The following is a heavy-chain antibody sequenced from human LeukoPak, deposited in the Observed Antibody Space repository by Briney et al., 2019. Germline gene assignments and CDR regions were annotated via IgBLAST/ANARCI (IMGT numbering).Heavy chain of an antibody. V-gene: IGHV3-9*01. CDR1: GFTFDDYA. J-gene: IGHJ1*01. D-gene: IGHD3-22*01. CDR2: ISWNSGSI. Sequence: GGSLRLSCAASGFTFDDYAMHWVRQTPGKGPEWVSGISWNSGSIDYADSVKGRFTISRDNAKNSLYLQMNSLRAEDTALYYCAKDVHYDSSGYYFQHWGQGTLVTVSS. CDR3: AKDVHYDSSGYYFQH.